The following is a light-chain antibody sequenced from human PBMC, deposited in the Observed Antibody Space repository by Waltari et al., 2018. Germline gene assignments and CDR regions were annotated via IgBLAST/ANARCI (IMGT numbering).Light chain of an antibody. CDR2: DAS. CDR3: QQRGDWSRT. J-gene: IGKJ3*01. Sequence: EIVLTQSPATLSLSPGERATLSCRASQSVSSNLACYQQKPGQAPRLLIYDASNRATGIPARFSGSGSGTDFTLTISSLEPEDFAVYYCQQRGDWSRTFGPGTKVEIK. V-gene: IGKV3-11*01. CDR1: QSVSSN.